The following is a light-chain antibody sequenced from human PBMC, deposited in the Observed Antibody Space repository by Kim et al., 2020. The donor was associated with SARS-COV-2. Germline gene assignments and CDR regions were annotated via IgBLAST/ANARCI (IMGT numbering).Light chain of an antibody. Sequence: QSVLTQPPSMSAAPGQKVTISCSGGSSNIGNNYVSWYQNVPGTAPRLIIYDNGKRPSGIPDRFSGSRSGTSATLDIAALQTGDESDYYCASWDSSLSVVLFGGGTKVTVL. CDR2: DNG. J-gene: IGLJ3*02. V-gene: IGLV1-51*01. CDR3: ASWDSSLSVVL. CDR1: SSNIGNNY.